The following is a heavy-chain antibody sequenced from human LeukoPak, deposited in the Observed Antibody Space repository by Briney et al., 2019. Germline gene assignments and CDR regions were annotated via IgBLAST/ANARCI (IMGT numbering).Heavy chain of an antibody. J-gene: IGHJ4*02. CDR2: IYYSGST. CDR1: GGSIKGYH. V-gene: IGHV4-31*03. Sequence: SETLSLTCTVSGGSIKGYHWSWIRQHPGKGLEWIGYIYYSGSTYYNPSLKSRVTISVDTSKNQFSLKLSSVTAADTAVYYCARDGNGSGRGLDYWGQGTLVTVSS. CDR3: ARDGNGSGRGLDY. D-gene: IGHD3-10*01.